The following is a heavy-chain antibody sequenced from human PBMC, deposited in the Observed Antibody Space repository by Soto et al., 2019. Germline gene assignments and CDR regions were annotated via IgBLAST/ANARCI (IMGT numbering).Heavy chain of an antibody. V-gene: IGHV4-34*01. CDR3: ARGVPGTPGRYYKCHFDD. D-gene: IGHD3-10*01. CDR1: GGSFGNHY. Sequence: QVQLQQWGAGLLKPSETLSLTCAVYGGSFGNHYWTWIRQSPGKGLEWIGEVHHSGGTSYNPSLKSRVTISIDTSRNEFSLNLSSVTAAYTAVYYCARGVPGTPGRYYKCHFDDWGQGTLVTVSS. CDR2: VHHSGGT. J-gene: IGHJ4*02.